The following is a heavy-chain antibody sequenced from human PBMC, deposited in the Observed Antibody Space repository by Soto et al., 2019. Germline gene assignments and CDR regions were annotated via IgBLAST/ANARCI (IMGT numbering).Heavy chain of an antibody. CDR3: VRDRVKEQLVAYYGMDV. CDR1: GGTFSSYA. CDR2: IIPIFGTA. Sequence: ASVKVSCKASGGTFSSYAISWVRQAPGQGLEWMGGIIPIFGTANYAQKFQGRVTITADESTSTAYMELSSLRPEDTAVYYCVRDRVKEQLVAYYGMDVWGQGTTVTVSS. D-gene: IGHD6-6*01. V-gene: IGHV1-69*13. J-gene: IGHJ6*02.